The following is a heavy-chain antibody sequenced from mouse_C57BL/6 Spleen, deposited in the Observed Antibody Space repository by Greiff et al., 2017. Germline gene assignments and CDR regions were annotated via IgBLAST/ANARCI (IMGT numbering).Heavy chain of an antibody. CDR2: FDPEDGET. D-gene: IGHD4-1*01. J-gene: IGHJ3*01. CDR1: GFNIKDYY. CDR3: ARSDWDGAWFAY. V-gene: IGHV14-2*01. Sequence: EVQLQQSGAELVKPGASVTLSCTASGFNIKDYYMHWVKQRTEQGLVWIGRFDPEDGETKYAPKFQGKATITADTSSNTAYLQLSSRTSEDTAVYYCARSDWDGAWFAYWGQRALVTVSA.